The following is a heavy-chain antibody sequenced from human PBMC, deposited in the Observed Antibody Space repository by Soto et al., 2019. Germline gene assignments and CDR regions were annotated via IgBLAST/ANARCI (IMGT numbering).Heavy chain of an antibody. Sequence: GGSLRLSCAASGFTFSAYAMTWVRQAPGKGLEWVSSISGGGETTYYTDSVKGRFTISRDNSRNTVYLQMNDLGAEDTAVYYCAKDDVSMVRGILDYWGQGTLVTVSS. CDR1: GFTFSAYA. V-gene: IGHV3-23*01. J-gene: IGHJ4*02. CDR3: AKDDVSMVRGILDY. D-gene: IGHD3-10*01. CDR2: ISGGGETT.